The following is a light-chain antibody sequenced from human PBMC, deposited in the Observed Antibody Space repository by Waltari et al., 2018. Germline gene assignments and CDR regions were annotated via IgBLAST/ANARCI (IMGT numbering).Light chain of an antibody. CDR2: DVD. V-gene: IGKV3-11*01. J-gene: IGKJ5*01. CDR3: QQRSIWPPIT. CDR1: QNVSIF. Sequence: EIVLTTSPATLPVSPAERAPVSCRASQNVSIFLAWYQHKPGQAPRLITYDVDNRAPGIPPRFSGSGSGTDFTLTISRFESEDSAVYSCQQRSIWPPITFGQGTRLEIK.